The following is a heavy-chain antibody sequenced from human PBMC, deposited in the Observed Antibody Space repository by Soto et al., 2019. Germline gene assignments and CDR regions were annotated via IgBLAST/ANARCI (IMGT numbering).Heavy chain of an antibody. J-gene: IGHJ4*02. CDR2: ISCAGTST. Sequence: GGSLRLSCAASGFTLSSYAMHWVRQAPGKGLEWVAVISCAGTSTYYADSVRGRFTISRDNSKDTVYLQLNSLRTEDTALYHCALDPGHDRNEYYTFGSWGQGTLVTVPS. CDR3: ALDPGHDRNEYYTFGS. V-gene: IGHV3-30-3*01. CDR1: GFTLSSYA. D-gene: IGHD3-3*01.